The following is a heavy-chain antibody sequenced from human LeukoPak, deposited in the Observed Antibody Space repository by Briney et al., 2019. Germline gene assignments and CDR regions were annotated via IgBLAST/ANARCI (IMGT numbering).Heavy chain of an antibody. V-gene: IGHV3-48*02. CDR3: ARGPSGSYIDAFDI. D-gene: IGHD1-26*01. J-gene: IGHJ3*02. Sequence: GGSLRLSCAASRFTFSSYSMNWVRQAPGKRLEWVSYISSSGNAIYYADSVKGRFTISRDNAKNSLYLQMNSLRDEDTAVYYCARGPSGSYIDAFDIWGQGTMVTVSS. CDR1: RFTFSSYS. CDR2: ISSSGNAI.